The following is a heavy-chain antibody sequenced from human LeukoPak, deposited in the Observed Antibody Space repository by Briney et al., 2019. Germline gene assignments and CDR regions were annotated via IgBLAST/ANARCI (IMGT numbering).Heavy chain of an antibody. Sequence: SETLSLTCTVSGGSISSSSYYWGWIRQPPGKGLEWIGSIYYSGSTYYNPSLKSRVAISVDTSKNQFSLKLSSVTAADTAVYYCARGLVGYCSSTSCRDYWGQGTLVTVSS. V-gene: IGHV4-39*01. CDR1: GGSISSSSYY. D-gene: IGHD2-2*01. CDR2: IYYSGST. CDR3: ARGLVGYCSSTSCRDY. J-gene: IGHJ4*02.